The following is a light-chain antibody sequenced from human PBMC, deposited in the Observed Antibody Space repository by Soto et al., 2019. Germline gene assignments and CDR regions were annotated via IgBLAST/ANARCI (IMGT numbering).Light chain of an antibody. CDR3: HPYGSSRT. J-gene: IGKJ1*01. CDR2: GAS. CDR1: QSVRSSY. V-gene: IGKV3-20*01. Sequence: ESVLTQSPGTLSLSPGERASLSCRASQSVRSSYLAWYQQRPGQAPRLLIYGASSRATGIPDRFSGSGSGTDFTLTINRLEPEDFAVYYCHPYGSSRTFGQGTKVDIK.